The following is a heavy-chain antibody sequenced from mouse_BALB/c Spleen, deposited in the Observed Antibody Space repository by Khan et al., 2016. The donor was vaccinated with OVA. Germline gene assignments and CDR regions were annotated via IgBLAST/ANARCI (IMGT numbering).Heavy chain of an antibody. V-gene: IGHV1S137*01. J-gene: IGHJ3*01. D-gene: IGHD1-1*01. CDR1: GYTFTDYA. Sequence: QVQLKQSGAELVRPGVSVKISCKGSGYTFTDYAMHWVKQSHAKRLERIGVISTHYGDASYNQKFKGKATMTVDKSSSSAYRELARLTSEVSAIFYCARGSSENRFAYWGQGTLVTDSA. CDR2: ISTHYGDA. CDR3: ARGSSENRFAY.